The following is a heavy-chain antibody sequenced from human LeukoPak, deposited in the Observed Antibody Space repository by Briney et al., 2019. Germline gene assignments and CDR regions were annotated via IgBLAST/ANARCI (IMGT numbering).Heavy chain of an antibody. CDR2: ISASSETT. D-gene: IGHD1/OR15-1a*01. V-gene: IGHV3-23*01. Sequence: GGSLRLSCADSKFTFNNYGVSWVRQAPGRGLEWVSGISASSETTYYADSVKGRFTISRDSSRTILYLQMHGLRAEDTGLYFCAKRAGANNGPFDFWGQGALVTVSS. CDR3: AKRAGANNGPFDF. CDR1: KFTFNNYG. J-gene: IGHJ4*02.